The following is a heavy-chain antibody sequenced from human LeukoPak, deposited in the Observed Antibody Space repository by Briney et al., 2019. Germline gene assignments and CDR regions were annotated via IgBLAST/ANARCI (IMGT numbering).Heavy chain of an antibody. CDR3: VKKDQVGHHPP. D-gene: IGHD2-15*01. Sequence: PSETLSLTCTVSGGSISNSVYYWGWIRQPPGKGLEWIGSIYYSGTSYYNPSPNSRVTISVDTSKNQFSLTPSSVTPAHPALCFRVKKDQVGHHPPWGQGTLVTVSS. J-gene: IGHJ5*02. CDR2: IYYSGTS. CDR1: GGSISNSVYY. V-gene: IGHV4-39*01.